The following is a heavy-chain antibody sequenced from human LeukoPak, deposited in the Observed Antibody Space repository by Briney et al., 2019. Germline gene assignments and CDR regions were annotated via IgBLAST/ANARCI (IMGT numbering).Heavy chain of an antibody. CDR2: IYYSGST. CDR3: ARHGNTVTGNWFDP. V-gene: IGHV4-39*01. D-gene: IGHD4-17*01. Sequence: SETLSLTCTVSGGSISSSSYYWGWIRQPPGKGLEWIGSIYYSGSTYYNPSLKSRVTISVDTSKNQFSLKLSSMTAADTAVYYCARHGNTVTGNWFDPWGQGTLVTVSS. CDR1: GGSISSSSYY. J-gene: IGHJ5*02.